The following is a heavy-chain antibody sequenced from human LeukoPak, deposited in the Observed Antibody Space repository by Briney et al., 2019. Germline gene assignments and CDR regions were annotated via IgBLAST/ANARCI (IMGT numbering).Heavy chain of an antibody. CDR1: GYRFISNY. CDR2: MHPGNGNT. J-gene: IGHJ4*02. Sequence: ASVKVSCKASGYRFISNYIQWVRQAPGLGPEWMGWMHPGNGNTRYAEKFQGRVTMTRDTSINTAYMDLSSLRSDDTAVYYCAREGSYCVGGDCYSFDFWGQGTLFTVSS. CDR3: AREGSYCVGGDCYSFDF. D-gene: IGHD2-21*02. V-gene: IGHV1-2*02.